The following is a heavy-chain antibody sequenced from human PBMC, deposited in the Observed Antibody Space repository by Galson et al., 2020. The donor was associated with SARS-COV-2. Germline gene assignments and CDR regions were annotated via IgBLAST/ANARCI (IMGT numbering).Heavy chain of an antibody. CDR3: ARDGSSWSGGWFDP. CDR2: ISYDGSNK. D-gene: IGHD6-13*01. V-gene: IGHV3-30*04. J-gene: IGHJ5*02. CDR1: GFTFSSYA. Sequence: SCAASGFTFSSYAMHWVRQAPGKGLEWVAVISYDGSNKYYADSVKGRFTISRDNSKNTLYLQMNSLRAEDTAVYYCARDGSSWSGGWFDPWGQGTLVTVSS.